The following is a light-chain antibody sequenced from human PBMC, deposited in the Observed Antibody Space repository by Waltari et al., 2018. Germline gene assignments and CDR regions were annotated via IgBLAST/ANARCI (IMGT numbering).Light chain of an antibody. Sequence: IVMTQSPDSLAVSLGARAAINCKSSQSLLTRSNNQNYLAWYQQKPGQPPKLIIYWASNRESGVPDRFSGSGSGTDFTLTISSLQAEDVALYYCHQYFSGHSFGQGTKLEIK. CDR1: QSLLTRSNNQNY. CDR2: WAS. V-gene: IGKV4-1*01. CDR3: HQYFSGHS. J-gene: IGKJ2*01.